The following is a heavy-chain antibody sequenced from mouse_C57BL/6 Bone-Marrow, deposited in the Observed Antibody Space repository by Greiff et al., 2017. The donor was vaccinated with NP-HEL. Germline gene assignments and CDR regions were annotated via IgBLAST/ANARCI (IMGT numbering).Heavy chain of an antibody. CDR1: GFNIKDDY. V-gene: IGHV14-4*01. CDR3: TTGSFYAMDY. Sequence: VQLQQSGAELVRPGASVKLSCTASGFNIKDDYMHWVKQRPEQGLEWIGWIDPENGDTEYASKFQGKATITADTSSNTAYLQLSSLTSEDTAVYYCTTGSFYAMDYWGQGTSGTVSS. CDR2: IDPENGDT. J-gene: IGHJ4*01.